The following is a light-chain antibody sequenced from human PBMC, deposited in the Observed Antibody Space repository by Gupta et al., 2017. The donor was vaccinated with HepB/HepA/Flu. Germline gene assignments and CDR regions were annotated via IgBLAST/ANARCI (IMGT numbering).Light chain of an antibody. J-gene: IGKJ2*01. CDR2: LGS. CDR1: QSLLEINGHNY. Sequence: DIVMTQSPLSLPVTPGETASISCRSSQSLLEINGHNYLDWYLQKPGQSPQLLIYLGSNRASGVPDRFSGSGSGTDFTLKISRVEAEDVGVYYCMHSVQTPYTFGQGTKLQIK. V-gene: IGKV2-28*01. CDR3: MHSVQTPYT.